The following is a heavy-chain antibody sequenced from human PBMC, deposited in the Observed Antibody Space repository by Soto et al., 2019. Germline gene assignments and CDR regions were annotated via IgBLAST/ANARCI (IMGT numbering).Heavy chain of an antibody. CDR3: ASVTADIVVVPAAHNFDY. Sequence: SETLSLTCTVSGGSISSSSYYWGWIRQPPGKGLEWIGSIYYSGSTYYNPSLKSRVTISVDTPKNQFSLKLSSVTAADTAVYYCASVTADIVVVPAAHNFDYWGQGTLVTVSS. V-gene: IGHV4-39*01. CDR2: IYYSGST. J-gene: IGHJ4*02. CDR1: GGSISSSSYY. D-gene: IGHD2-2*01.